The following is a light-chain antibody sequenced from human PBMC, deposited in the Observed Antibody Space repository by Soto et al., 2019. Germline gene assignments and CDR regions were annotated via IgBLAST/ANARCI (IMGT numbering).Light chain of an antibody. J-gene: IGKJ4*01. CDR3: QQYNSYPLT. Sequence: DIQMTQSPSTLSASVGDRVTITCRASQSISSWLAWYQQKPGKAPNHMIYKASSLESGVPSRSSGSGCGTEFNLSISSPQPDDFATYYCQQYNSYPLTFGGGTKVEIK. CDR1: QSISSW. V-gene: IGKV1-5*03. CDR2: KAS.